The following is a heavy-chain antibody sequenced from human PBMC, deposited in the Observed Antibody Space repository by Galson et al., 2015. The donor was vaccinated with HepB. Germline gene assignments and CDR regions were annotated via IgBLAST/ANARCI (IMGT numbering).Heavy chain of an antibody. V-gene: IGHV3-74*01. J-gene: IGHJ4*02. CDR2: MNSDGRSI. CDR3: ARAIYSLGSPLDY. CDR1: GFTFSSYW. Sequence: SLRLSCAGSGFTFSSYWMHWVRQAPGKGLVWVSRMNSDGRSISYGDSVKGRFTISRDNAKNTLYLQMNSLRAEDTAVYYCARAIYSLGSPLDYWGRGTLVTVSS. D-gene: IGHD3-10*01.